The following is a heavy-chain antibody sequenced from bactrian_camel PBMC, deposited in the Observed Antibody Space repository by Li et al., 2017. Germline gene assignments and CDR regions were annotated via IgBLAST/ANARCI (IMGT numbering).Heavy chain of an antibody. Sequence: VQLVESGGGLVQAGGSLRLSCATSGFKQNTAFMRWVRQAPGKGLEWVATINYAGDKTYYADSVNGRFIISRDDSKSTVFLQLNSLKSEDTGLYYCACEKVAGVNALGYWGQGTQVTVS. J-gene: IGHJ6*01. CDR1: GFKQNTAF. V-gene: IGHV3S40*01. CDR2: INYAGDKT. CDR3: ACEKVAGVNALGY. D-gene: IGHD6*01.